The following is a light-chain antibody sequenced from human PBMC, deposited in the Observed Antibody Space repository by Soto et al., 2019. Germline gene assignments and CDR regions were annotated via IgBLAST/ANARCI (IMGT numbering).Light chain of an antibody. CDR3: QQYNNWPHSRT. V-gene: IGKV3-15*01. CDR1: QSVISSY. Sequence: EIVLTQSPGTLSLSPGERATLSCRASQSVISSYLAWYQQKPGQAPRLLIYGASTRATGIPARFSGSGSGTEFTLTISSLQSEDFAVYYCQQYNNWPHSRTFGQGTKVDIK. CDR2: GAS. J-gene: IGKJ1*01.